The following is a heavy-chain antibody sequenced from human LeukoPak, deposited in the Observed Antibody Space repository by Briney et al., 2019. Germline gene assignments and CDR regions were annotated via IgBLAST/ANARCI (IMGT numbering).Heavy chain of an antibody. J-gene: IGHJ3*02. Sequence: PGGSLRLSCAASGFTFSSYGMHWVRQAPGKGLEWVAFVRFDGSNNFNADSVKGRFTISRDNSRNTLYLQMDSLRAEDTAMYYCAKDLGWELLLWDAFDIWGQGTMVTVSS. CDR1: GFTFSSYG. D-gene: IGHD3-10*01. CDR3: AKDLGWELLLWDAFDI. V-gene: IGHV3-30*02. CDR2: VRFDGSNN.